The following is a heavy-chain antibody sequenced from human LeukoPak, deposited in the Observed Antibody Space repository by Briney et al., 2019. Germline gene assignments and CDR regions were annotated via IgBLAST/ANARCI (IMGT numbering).Heavy chain of an antibody. V-gene: IGHV4-39*02. D-gene: IGHD3-22*01. CDR3: AKRDDSGGNLVDL. Sequence: SETLSLTCTVSGGSIRSGSHYWVWISQPPGKGLEWIGSIYYSGSTYYNSSLENRVTISIDTSKNHFSLRLRSLSAADTSVYYCAKRDDSGGNLVDLWGQGTLVTVSS. J-gene: IGHJ4*02. CDR2: IYYSGST. CDR1: GGSIRSGSHY.